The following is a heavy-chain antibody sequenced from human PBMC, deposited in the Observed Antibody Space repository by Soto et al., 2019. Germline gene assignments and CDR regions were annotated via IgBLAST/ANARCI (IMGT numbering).Heavy chain of an antibody. CDR3: TKGGVRFLEWLGDV. D-gene: IGHD3-3*01. V-gene: IGHV3-23*01. CDR1: GFSFISYA. J-gene: IGHJ6*02. Sequence: GGSLRLSCAASGFSFISYAMSWVRQVPGKRLEWVSSISDSGGRTFYAESVEGRFTISRDDSTSTLFLQLNRLRAEDTAIYYCTKGGVRFLEWLGDVWGQGTTVTVSS. CDR2: ISDSGGRT.